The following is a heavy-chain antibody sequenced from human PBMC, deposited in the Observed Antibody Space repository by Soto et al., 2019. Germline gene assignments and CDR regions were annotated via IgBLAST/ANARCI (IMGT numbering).Heavy chain of an antibody. CDR3: AKGSSYGYFFDY. V-gene: IGHV3-23*01. CDR2: ISGSGGST. CDR1: GFTFSSYA. J-gene: IGHJ4*02. Sequence: GESLKISCAASGFTFSSYAMSWVRQAPGKGLEWVSAISGSGGSTYYADSVKGRFTISRDNSKNTLYLQMNSLRAEDTAVYYCAKGSSYGYFFDYWGQGTLVTVSS. D-gene: IGHD5-18*01.